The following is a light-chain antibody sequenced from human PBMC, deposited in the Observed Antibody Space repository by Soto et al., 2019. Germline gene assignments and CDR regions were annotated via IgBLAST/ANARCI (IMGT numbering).Light chain of an antibody. CDR2: GAF. CDR3: QQRNNWPPLT. Sequence: EIVMTQSPVTLSVSPGERVTLSCMASQSVSSNLAWYQQKPGQAPSLLIYGAFTRATGIPARFSGTGSGTDFTLTISSLEPEDFAVYYCQQRNNWPPLTFGQGTRLEIK. J-gene: IGKJ5*01. V-gene: IGKV3-11*01. CDR1: QSVSSN.